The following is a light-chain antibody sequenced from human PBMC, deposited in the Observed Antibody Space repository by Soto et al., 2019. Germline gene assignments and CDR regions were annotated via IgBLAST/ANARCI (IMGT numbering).Light chain of an antibody. CDR3: QQRSNWPPL. J-gene: IGKJ3*01. V-gene: IGKV3-11*01. CDR1: QSVSSY. Sequence: EIVLTQSPATLSLSPGERATLSCRASQSVSSYLAWYQQKPGQAPRLLIYDASNRATGIPARFSGSGSGTDFTLTISCLEPEDFAVYYCQQRSNWPPLFGPGTKVDIK. CDR2: DAS.